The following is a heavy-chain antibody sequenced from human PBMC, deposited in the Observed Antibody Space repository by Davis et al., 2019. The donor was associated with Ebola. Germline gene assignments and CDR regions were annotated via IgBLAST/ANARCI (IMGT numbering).Heavy chain of an antibody. CDR3: ARGSYGDYFDY. CDR1: GGSISSSSYY. V-gene: IGHV4-39*07. D-gene: IGHD4-17*01. J-gene: IGHJ4*02. Sequence: PSETLSLTCTVPGGSISSSSYYWGWIRQPPGKGLEWIGSIYYSGSTYYNPSLKSRVTLSVDTSKNQFSLKLSSVTAADTAVYYCARGSYGDYFDYWGQGTLVTVSS. CDR2: IYYSGST.